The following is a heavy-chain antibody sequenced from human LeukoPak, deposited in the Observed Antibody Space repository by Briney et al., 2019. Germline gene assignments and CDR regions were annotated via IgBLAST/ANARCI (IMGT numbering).Heavy chain of an antibody. Sequence: GGSLRLSCAASGFTFSSYSMNWVRQAPGKGLKWVSSISSSSSYIYYADSVKGRFTISRDNAKNSLYLQMNSLRAEDTAVYYCASLYGDLEDYWGQGTLVTVSS. V-gene: IGHV3-21*01. CDR3: ASLYGDLEDY. D-gene: IGHD4-17*01. CDR2: ISSSSSYI. CDR1: GFTFSSYS. J-gene: IGHJ4*02.